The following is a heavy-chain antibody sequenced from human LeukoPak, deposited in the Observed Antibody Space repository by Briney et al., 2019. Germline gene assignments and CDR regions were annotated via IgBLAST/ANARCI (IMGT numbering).Heavy chain of an antibody. V-gene: IGHV3-48*02. CDR1: GFTFSSYS. CDR3: ARDEELAVLEY. J-gene: IGHJ4*02. D-gene: IGHD3-3*02. CDR2: ISSSSSTI. Sequence: GGSLRLSCAASGFTFSSYSMNWVRQAPGKGLEWVSYISSSSSTIYYADSVKGRFTISRDNAKNSRYLQMNSLRDEDTAVYYCARDEELAVLEYWGQGTLVTVSS.